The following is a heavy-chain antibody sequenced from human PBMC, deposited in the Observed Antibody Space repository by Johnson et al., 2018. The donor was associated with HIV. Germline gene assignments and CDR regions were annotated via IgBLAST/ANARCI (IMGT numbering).Heavy chain of an antibody. J-gene: IGHJ3*02. CDR2: IKQDGSEK. Sequence: VQLVESGGGLVQPGGSLRLSCAASGFTVSSNYMSWVRQAPGKGLEWVANIKQDGSEKYYVDSVKGRFTMSRDNAKNSLYLQMNSLRVEDTAVYYCAKPKTGIDAFDIWGQGTMVTVSS. D-gene: IGHD3-10*01. CDR1: GFTVSSNY. V-gene: IGHV3-7*01. CDR3: AKPKTGIDAFDI.